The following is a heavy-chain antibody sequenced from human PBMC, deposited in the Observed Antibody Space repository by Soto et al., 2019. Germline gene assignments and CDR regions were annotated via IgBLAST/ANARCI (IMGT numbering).Heavy chain of an antibody. V-gene: IGHV1-2*04. D-gene: IGHD6-19*01. J-gene: IGHJ4*02. CDR1: GYTFTGYY. CDR3: ATSRVRIAVAGETEYYFDS. CDR2: INPISGGT. Sequence: ASVKVSCKASGYTFTGYYIHWVRQAPGQGLEWMGWINPISGGTNYAQKFQGCVTMTRDTSIRTAYMELSRLSSDDTAVYYCATSRVRIAVAGETEYYFDSWGRGTLVTVSS.